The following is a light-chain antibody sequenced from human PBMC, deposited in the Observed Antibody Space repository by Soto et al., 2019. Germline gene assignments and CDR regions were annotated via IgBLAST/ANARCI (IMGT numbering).Light chain of an antibody. Sequence: DIQMTQSPSSLSASLGDRVTVTCRASQSISIYLNWFQQRPGKAPKLLIYGAYTLQDGVPSRFSGSGSETEFTLTISSLQPEDFATYYCQQSFGAPRTFGQGTRVDIK. CDR3: QQSFGAPRT. V-gene: IGKV1-39*01. CDR1: QSISIY. CDR2: GAY. J-gene: IGKJ1*01.